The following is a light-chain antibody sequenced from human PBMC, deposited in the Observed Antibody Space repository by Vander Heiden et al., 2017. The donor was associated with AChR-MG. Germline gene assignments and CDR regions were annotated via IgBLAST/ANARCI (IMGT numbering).Light chain of an antibody. J-gene: IGKJ5*01. Sequence: EIVLTQSPATLSLSPGERATLSCRASQSVSSYLAWYQQKPGQAPRLLNYDASNRATGIPARFSGSGSGTDFPLTISSLEPEDFAVYYCQQRSNWPLSTFGQGTRLEIK. V-gene: IGKV3-11*01. CDR1: QSVSSY. CDR3: QQRSNWPLST. CDR2: DAS.